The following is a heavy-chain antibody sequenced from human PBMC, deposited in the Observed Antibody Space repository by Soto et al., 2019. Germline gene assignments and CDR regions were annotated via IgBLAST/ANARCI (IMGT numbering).Heavy chain of an antibody. Sequence: QVQLVQSGAEVKKPGSSVKVSCKASGGTFSSYAISWVRQAPGQGLEWMGGIIPIFGTANYAQKFQGRVTITADESTSTAYMELSSLRSEDTAVYYCARAKTVKDSCYYYGMDVWGQGTTVTVSS. J-gene: IGHJ6*02. CDR3: ARAKTVKDSCYYYGMDV. CDR1: GGTFSSYA. D-gene: IGHD4-17*01. CDR2: IIPIFGTA. V-gene: IGHV1-69*01.